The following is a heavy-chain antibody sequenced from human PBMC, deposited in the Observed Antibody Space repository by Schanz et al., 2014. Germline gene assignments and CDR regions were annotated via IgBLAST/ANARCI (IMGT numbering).Heavy chain of an antibody. J-gene: IGHJ3*01. CDR3: ARETTIITGGAFDV. V-gene: IGHV1-18*01. CDR1: GYSFTTYG. Sequence: QVQLVQSAPEVKKPGASVKVSCKASGYSFTTYGLNWVRQAPGQGPEWMGWISAFDDKTDYAQNFQGRLIMTTDTSTTTVYMELRGLRTDDTAVYYSARETTIITGGAFDVWGQGTRVTVSS. CDR2: ISAFDDKT. D-gene: IGHD3-9*01.